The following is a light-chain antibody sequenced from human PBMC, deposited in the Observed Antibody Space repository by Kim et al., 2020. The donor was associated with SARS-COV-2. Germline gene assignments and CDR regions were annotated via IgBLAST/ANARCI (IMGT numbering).Light chain of an antibody. CDR1: SSDVGGYNY. V-gene: IGLV2-14*03. J-gene: IGLJ1*01. Sequence: LSQPASVSGSPGQSITISCTGTSSDVGGYNYVSWYQQHPGKAPKLMIYDVSNRPSGVSNRFSGSKSGNTASLTISGLQAEDEADYYCSSYTSSSTPVFGTGTKVTVL. CDR2: DVS. CDR3: SSYTSSSTPV.